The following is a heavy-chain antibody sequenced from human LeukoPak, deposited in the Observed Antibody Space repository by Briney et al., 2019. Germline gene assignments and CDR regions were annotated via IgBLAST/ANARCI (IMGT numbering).Heavy chain of an antibody. CDR3: AKDRWELLRYFQH. J-gene: IGHJ1*01. CDR2: ISYDGSSK. CDR1: GFTFSSYG. Sequence: QPGRSLRLSCAASGFTFSSYGMHWVRQAPGKGLEWVAVISYDGSSKYYADSVKGRFTISRDNSKNTLYLQMNSLRAEDTAVYYCAKDRWELLRYFQHWGQGTLVTVSS. V-gene: IGHV3-30*18. D-gene: IGHD1-26*01.